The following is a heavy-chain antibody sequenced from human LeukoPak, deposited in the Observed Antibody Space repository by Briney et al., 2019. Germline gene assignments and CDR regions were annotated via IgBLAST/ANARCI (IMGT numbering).Heavy chain of an antibody. CDR3: TKIPYYSFYYYFYIDV. CDR2: ISRSDSGSNI. V-gene: IGHV3-23*01. J-gene: IGHJ6*03. D-gene: IGHD3-10*01. Sequence: GGSLRLSCAASALTFSKYAMNWVRQAPGKGLEWVSVISRSDSGSNIYYADSVRGRFTISRDNSKNTLYLQMNSLRAEDTAIYYCTKIPYYSFYYYFYIDVWGKGTTVAVSS. CDR1: ALTFSKYA.